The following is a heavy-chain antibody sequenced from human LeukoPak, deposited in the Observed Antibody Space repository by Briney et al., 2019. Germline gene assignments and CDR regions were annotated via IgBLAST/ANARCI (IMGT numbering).Heavy chain of an antibody. Sequence: SETLSLTCTVSGGSISSYYWSWIRQPAGKGLEWIGRIYTSGSTNYNPSLKSRVTMSVDTSKNQFSLKLSSVTAADTAVYYCARVAEMATIFYFDYWGQGTLVTVSS. D-gene: IGHD5-24*01. J-gene: IGHJ4*02. CDR3: ARVAEMATIFYFDY. CDR1: GGSISSYY. V-gene: IGHV4-4*07. CDR2: IYTSGST.